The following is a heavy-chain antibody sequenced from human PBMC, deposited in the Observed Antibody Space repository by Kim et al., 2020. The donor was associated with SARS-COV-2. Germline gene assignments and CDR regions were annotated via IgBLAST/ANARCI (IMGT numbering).Heavy chain of an antibody. CDR3: ARGVGEYVFGY. CDR2: INHSGST. J-gene: IGHJ4*02. V-gene: IGHV4-34*01. CDR1: GGSFSGYY. D-gene: IGHD3-16*01. Sequence: SETLSLTCAVYGGSFSGYYWSWIRQPPGKGLEWIGEINHSGSTNYNPSLKSRVTISVDTSKNQFSLKLSSVTAADTAVYYCARGVGEYVFGYWGQGTLVTVSS.